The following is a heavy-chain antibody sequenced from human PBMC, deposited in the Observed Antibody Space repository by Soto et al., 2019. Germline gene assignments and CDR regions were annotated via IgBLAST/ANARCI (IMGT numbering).Heavy chain of an antibody. CDR1: GVTFSTFG. CDR3: AKDRGSWDYYYGMDA. J-gene: IGHJ6*02. D-gene: IGHD3-10*01. V-gene: IGHV3-30*18. Sequence: PWGSLRLSCAASGVTFSTFGMHWVRQAPGKGLEWVAVISADGRKTFYADSVKGRFTISRDSPHNALFLDLSSLRGDDTAVYFCAKDRGSWDYYYGMDAWGQGTTVTVSS. CDR2: ISADGRKT.